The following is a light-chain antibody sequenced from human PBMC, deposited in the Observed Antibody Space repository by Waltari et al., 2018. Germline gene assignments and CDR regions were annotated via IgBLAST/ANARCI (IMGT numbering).Light chain of an antibody. CDR2: EDN. CDR3: QSYDSSGQVV. V-gene: IGLV6-57*03. J-gene: IGLJ2*01. Sequence: NFMLTQPHSVSESPGKTVTISCTRSSGSIAGYYVQWYQQRPGSAPPTVIYEDNERPPGAPVRFFGSNARASNSASLPISGLKTEDEADYPCQSYDSSGQVVFGGGTRLTVL. CDR1: SGSIAGYY.